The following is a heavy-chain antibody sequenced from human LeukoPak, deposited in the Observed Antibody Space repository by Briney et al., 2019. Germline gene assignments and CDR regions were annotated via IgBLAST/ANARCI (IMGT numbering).Heavy chain of an antibody. J-gene: IGHJ4*02. CDR2: ISSSSSYI. CDR3: ARDQDYYDSSGYYTPFFDY. D-gene: IGHD3-22*01. CDR1: GFTFSSYS. Sequence: GGSLRLSCAASGFTFSSYSMNWVRQAPGKGLEWVSSISSSSSYIYYADSVKGRFTISRDNAKNSLYLQMNSLRAEDTAVYYCARDQDYYDSSGYYTPFFDYWGQGTLVTVSS. V-gene: IGHV3-21*04.